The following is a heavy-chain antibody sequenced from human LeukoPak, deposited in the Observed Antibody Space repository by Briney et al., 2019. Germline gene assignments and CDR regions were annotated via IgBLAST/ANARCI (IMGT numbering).Heavy chain of an antibody. J-gene: IGHJ4*02. Sequence: SETLSLTCTVSGGSISRSTYYWGWIRQPPGKGLERIGSIYYSGSTYYNPSLKSRVTISVVTSKNQFSLKLSSVTAADTAVYYCARDPCGGDCYSAFDYWGQGTLVTVSS. D-gene: IGHD2-21*02. CDR1: GGSISRSTYY. V-gene: IGHV4-39*07. CDR2: IYYSGST. CDR3: ARDPCGGDCYSAFDY.